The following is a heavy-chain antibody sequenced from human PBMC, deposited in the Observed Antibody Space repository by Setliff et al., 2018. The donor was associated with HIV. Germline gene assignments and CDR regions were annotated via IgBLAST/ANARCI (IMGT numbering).Heavy chain of an antibody. Sequence: SETLSLTCAVYTESLTRYDWAWIRQSPEKGLEWIGEIDDSGSIIYNPSLQSRVTMSVDTSTNQFSLKLSSVTAADTAVYYCAITIVGVTTEMYWGQGTLVTVSS. CDR3: AITIVGVTTEMY. D-gene: IGHD2-21*02. CDR2: IDDSGSI. CDR1: TESLTRYD. V-gene: IGHV4-34*01. J-gene: IGHJ4*02.